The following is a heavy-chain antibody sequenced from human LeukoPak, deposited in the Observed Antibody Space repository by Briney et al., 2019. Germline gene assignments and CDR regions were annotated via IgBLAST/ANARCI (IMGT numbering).Heavy chain of an antibody. CDR3: ARRSTVNLFDY. CDR2: MYYSGTT. D-gene: IGHD4-17*01. J-gene: IGHJ4*02. V-gene: IGHV4-59*12. CDR1: GGFINNYY. Sequence: PSETLSLTCIVSGGFINNYYWSWIRQTPGKGLEWIGYMYYSGTTDYNPSLKSRVTISVDTSKNQFSLKLSSVTAADTAVYYCARRSTVNLFDYWGQGTLVTVSS.